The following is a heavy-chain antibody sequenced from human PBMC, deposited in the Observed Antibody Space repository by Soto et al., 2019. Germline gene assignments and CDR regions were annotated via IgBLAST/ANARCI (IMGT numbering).Heavy chain of an antibody. D-gene: IGHD3-10*01. CDR1: GGSISSSSYY. Sequence: SETLSLTCTVSGGSISSSSYYWGWIRQPPGKGLEWIGSIYYSGSTYYNPSLKSRVTISVDTSKNQFSLKLSSVTAADTAVYYCARRDHYGSERNAYYYGMDVWGQGTTVTVSS. V-gene: IGHV4-39*01. J-gene: IGHJ6*02. CDR2: IYYSGST. CDR3: ARRDHYGSERNAYYYGMDV.